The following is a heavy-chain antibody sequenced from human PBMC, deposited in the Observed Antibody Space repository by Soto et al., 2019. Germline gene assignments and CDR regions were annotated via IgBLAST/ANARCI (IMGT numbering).Heavy chain of an antibody. V-gene: IGHV1-8*01. CDR1: GYTFNKFD. D-gene: IGHD6-13*01. J-gene: IGHJ6*03. CDR3: AREAIGTDYMDV. Sequence: QVQLVQSGAEVKRPGASVRLSCKTSGYTFNKFDMNWVRQATGQELEWMGWVNPNSGNTGYAQKFRGRVTMTIDTSLNTAFMELTSLQFEDSAVYYCAREAIGTDYMDVWGKGTTVTVSS. CDR2: VNPNSGNT.